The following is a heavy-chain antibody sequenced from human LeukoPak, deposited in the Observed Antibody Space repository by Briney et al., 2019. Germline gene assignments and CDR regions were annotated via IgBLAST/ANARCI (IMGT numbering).Heavy chain of an antibody. V-gene: IGHV1-46*01. CDR2: INPSGGST. Sequence: ASVKVSCKASGYTITGYYMHWVRQAPGQGLEWMGIINPSGGSTSYAQKFQGRVTMTRDTSTSTVYMELSSLRSEDTAVYYCARGRRVNMYEEGNFHDINVDTAMVIDLNFDYWGQGTLVTVSS. CDR3: ARGRRVNMYEEGNFHDINVDTAMVIDLNFDY. J-gene: IGHJ4*02. D-gene: IGHD5-18*01. CDR1: GYTITGYY.